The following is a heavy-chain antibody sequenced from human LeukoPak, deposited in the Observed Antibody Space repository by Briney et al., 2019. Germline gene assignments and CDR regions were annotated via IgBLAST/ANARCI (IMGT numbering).Heavy chain of an antibody. J-gene: IGHJ4*02. D-gene: IGHD6-19*01. V-gene: IGHV4-34*01. Sequence: PSETLSLTCAVYGGSFSGYYWSWIRQPPGKGLEWIGEINHSGSTNYNPSLKGRVTISVDTSKNQFSLKLSSVTAADTAVYYCARVGIAVAGTDYWRQGTLVTVSS. CDR2: INHSGST. CDR1: GGSFSGYY. CDR3: ARVGIAVAGTDY.